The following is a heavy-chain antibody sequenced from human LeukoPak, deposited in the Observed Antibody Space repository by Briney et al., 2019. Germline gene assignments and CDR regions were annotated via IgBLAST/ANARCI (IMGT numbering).Heavy chain of an antibody. J-gene: IGHJ5*02. CDR3: ARVNYGDYVSWFDP. CDR1: GGSISSYY. V-gene: IGHV4-59*01. Sequence: SETLSLTCTVSGGSISSYYWSWIRQPPGKGLEWIGYIYYSGSTNYNPSLKSRVTISVDTSKNQFSLKLSSVTAADTAVYYCARVNYGDYVSWFDPWGQGTLVTVSS. D-gene: IGHD4-17*01. CDR2: IYYSGST.